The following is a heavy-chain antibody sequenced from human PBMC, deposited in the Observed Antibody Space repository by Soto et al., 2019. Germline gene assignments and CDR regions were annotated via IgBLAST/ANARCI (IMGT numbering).Heavy chain of an antibody. J-gene: IGHJ4*02. Sequence: VGSLRLSCAASGFTISSNAMYWVRQAPGKGLEWVSGISERGDTTHYADSVKGRFTISRDTSKNTLYLQLNALRVDDTAVYYCAKDKPGTTSFDYWGQGTLVTVSS. CDR3: AKDKPGTTSFDY. D-gene: IGHD1-1*01. V-gene: IGHV3-23*01. CDR2: ISERGDTT. CDR1: GFTISSNA.